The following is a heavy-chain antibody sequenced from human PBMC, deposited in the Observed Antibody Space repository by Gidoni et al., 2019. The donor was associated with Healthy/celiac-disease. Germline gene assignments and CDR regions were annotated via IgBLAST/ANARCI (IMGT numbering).Heavy chain of an antibody. CDR2: ISYDGSNK. CDR3: AKGGGAFDI. J-gene: IGHJ3*02. CDR1: GFTFSSYG. Sequence: QVQLVESGGGVVQPGRSLRLSSAASGFTFSSYGMNLVRQAPGKGLGWVEVISYDGSNKYYADSVKGRFTISRDNSKNTLYLQMNSLRAEDTAVYYCAKGGGAFDIWGQGTMVTVSS. D-gene: IGHD3-10*01. V-gene: IGHV3-30*18.